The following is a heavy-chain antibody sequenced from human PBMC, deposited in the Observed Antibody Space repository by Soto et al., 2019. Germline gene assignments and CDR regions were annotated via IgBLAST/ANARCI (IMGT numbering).Heavy chain of an antibody. V-gene: IGHV3-30*18. CDR3: AKDPPPYYYDSSGYPDY. CDR1: GFTFSSYG. J-gene: IGHJ4*02. CDR2: ISYDGSNK. D-gene: IGHD3-22*01. Sequence: GGSLRLSCAASGFTFSSYGMHWVRQAPGKGLEWVAVISYDGSNKYYADSVKGRFAISRDNSKNTLYLQMNSLRAEDTAVYYCAKDPPPYYYDSSGYPDYWGQGTLVTVSS.